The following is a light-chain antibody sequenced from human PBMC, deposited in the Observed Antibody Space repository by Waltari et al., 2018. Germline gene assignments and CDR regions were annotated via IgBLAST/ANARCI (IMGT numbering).Light chain of an antibody. CDR1: SSDVGGSNS. Sequence: QSALTQPRSVSGSPGQSVTIACTGTSSDVGGSNSVSWYQQHPGKAPKPMIYDVSKRPSGVPDRFSGSKSGNTASLTISGLQAEDEADYYCCSYAGSYTFVVFGGGTKLTVL. CDR2: DVS. CDR3: CSYAGSYTFVV. V-gene: IGLV2-11*01. J-gene: IGLJ2*01.